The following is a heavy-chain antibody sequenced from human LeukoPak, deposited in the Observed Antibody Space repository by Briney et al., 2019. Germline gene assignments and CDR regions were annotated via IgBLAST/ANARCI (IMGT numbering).Heavy chain of an antibody. CDR3: ARLVSPHYYDSSGYIYY. Sequence: ASVKVSCKASGYTFTGYYMHWVRQAPGQGLEWMGWINPNSGNPTYAQGFTGRFVFSLDTSVSTAYLQISSLKAEDTAVYYCARLVSPHYYDSSGYIYYWGQGALVTVSS. CDR1: GYTFTGYY. CDR2: INPNSGNP. J-gene: IGHJ4*02. D-gene: IGHD3-22*01. V-gene: IGHV7-4-1*02.